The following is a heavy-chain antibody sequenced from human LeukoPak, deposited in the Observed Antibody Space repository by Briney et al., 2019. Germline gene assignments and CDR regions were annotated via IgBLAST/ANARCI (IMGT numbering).Heavy chain of an antibody. D-gene: IGHD2-21*02. Sequence: GGSLRLSCAASGFTFSGSAMHWVRQASGKGLEWVGRIRSKANSYATSYAASVKGGFTISRDDSKITAYLQMNSLKTEDTAVYYCTSCGGDCYSGFDYWGQGTLVTVSS. J-gene: IGHJ4*02. CDR2: IRSKANSYAT. V-gene: IGHV3-73*01. CDR3: TSCGGDCYSGFDY. CDR1: GFTFSGSA.